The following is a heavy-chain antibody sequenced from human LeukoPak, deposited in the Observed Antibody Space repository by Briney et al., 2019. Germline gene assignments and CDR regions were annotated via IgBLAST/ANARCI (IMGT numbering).Heavy chain of an antibody. CDR3: ARDEMLDAFDI. V-gene: IGHV1-18*01. J-gene: IGHJ3*02. Sequence: ASVKVSCKASGYTFISYGITWVRQAPGQGLEWMGWISAYNGNTNYAQKLQGRVTMTTDTSTSTAYMGLRSLRSDDTAVYYCARDEMLDAFDIWGQGTMVTVSS. D-gene: IGHD5-24*01. CDR1: GYTFISYG. CDR2: ISAYNGNT.